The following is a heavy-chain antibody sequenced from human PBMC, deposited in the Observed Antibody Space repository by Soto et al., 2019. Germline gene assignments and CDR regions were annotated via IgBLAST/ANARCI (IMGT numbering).Heavy chain of an antibody. CDR1: CYTFTSYG. Sequence: ASVKGSCNASCYTFTSYGISWVRQAPEQGLEWMGWISAYNGNTNYAQKLQGRVTMTTDTSTSTAYMELSSLRSEDTAVYYCARDSGGCSSTSCRFSYYYGMDVWGQGTTVTVYS. V-gene: IGHV1-18*04. J-gene: IGHJ6*02. CDR3: ARDSGGCSSTSCRFSYYYGMDV. D-gene: IGHD2-2*01. CDR2: ISAYNGNT.